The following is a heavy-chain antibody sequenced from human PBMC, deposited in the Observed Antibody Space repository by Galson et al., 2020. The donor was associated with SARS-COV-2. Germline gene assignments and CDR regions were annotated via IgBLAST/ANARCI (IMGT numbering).Heavy chain of an antibody. CDR1: GGSFSGYY. CDR3: ARGRYSSSGYGPHSRAFDI. CDR2: INHSGST. D-gene: IGHD6-13*01. Sequence: SETLSLACAVYGGSFSGYYWSWIRQPPGTGLEWIGEINHSGSTNYNPSLKSRVPISVDTSKNQFSLKLSSVTAADTAVYYCARGRYSSSGYGPHSRAFDIWGQGTMVTVAS. V-gene: IGHV4-34*01. J-gene: IGHJ3*02.